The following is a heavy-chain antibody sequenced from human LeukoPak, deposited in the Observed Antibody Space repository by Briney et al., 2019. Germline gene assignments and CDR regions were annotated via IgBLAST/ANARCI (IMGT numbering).Heavy chain of an antibody. D-gene: IGHD6-13*01. CDR1: GGSISSSSYY. V-gene: IGHV4-39*07. CDR2: IYYSGST. CDR3: ARSLIAAAVYYFDY. Sequence: SETLSLTCTVSGGSISSSSYYWGWIRQPPGKGLEWIGSIYYSGSTYYNPSLKSRVTISVDTSKNQFSLKLSSVTAADTAVYYCARSLIAAAVYYFDYWGQGTLVTVSS. J-gene: IGHJ4*02.